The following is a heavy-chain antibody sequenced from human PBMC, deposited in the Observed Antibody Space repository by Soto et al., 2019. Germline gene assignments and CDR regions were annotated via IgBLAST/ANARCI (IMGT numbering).Heavy chain of an antibody. CDR1: GFTFSSYG. V-gene: IGHV3-30*03. J-gene: IGHJ1*01. Sequence: QVQLVESGGGVVQPGRSLRLSCAASGFTFSSYGMHWVRQAPGKGLEWVAVISYDGSNKYYADSMKGRFTISRDNSKNTLYLQMNSLRAEDTAVYYCAREIAAAGKAEYFQHWGQGTLVTVSS. CDR3: AREIAAAGKAEYFQH. CDR2: ISYDGSNK. D-gene: IGHD6-13*01.